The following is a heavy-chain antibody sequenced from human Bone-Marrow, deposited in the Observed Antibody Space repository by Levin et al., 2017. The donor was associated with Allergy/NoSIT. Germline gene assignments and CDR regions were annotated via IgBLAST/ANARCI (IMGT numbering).Heavy chain of an antibody. Sequence: KSSETLSLTCTVSGGSISSSSYYWGWIRQPPGKGLEWIGSIYYSGSTYYNPSLKSRVTISVDTSKNQFSLKLSSVTAADTAVYYCARLAATPNPWFDPWGQGTLVTVSS. CDR1: GGSISSSSYY. V-gene: IGHV4-39*01. CDR2: IYYSGST. J-gene: IGHJ5*02. CDR3: ARLAATPNPWFDP. D-gene: IGHD2-15*01.